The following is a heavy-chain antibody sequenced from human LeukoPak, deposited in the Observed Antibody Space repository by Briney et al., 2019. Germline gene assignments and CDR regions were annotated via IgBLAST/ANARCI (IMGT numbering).Heavy chain of an antibody. J-gene: IGHJ4*02. Sequence: PGGSLRLSCAASGFTFSSYGIHWVRQAPGKGLEWVAIISYDGSNKYYADSVKGRFTISRDNAKNSLYLQMNSLRAEDTALYYCAKGNWEMATIKSPHYFDYWGQGTLVTVSS. CDR1: GFTFSSYG. D-gene: IGHD5-24*01. CDR2: ISYDGSNK. CDR3: AKGNWEMATIKSPHYFDY. V-gene: IGHV3-30*18.